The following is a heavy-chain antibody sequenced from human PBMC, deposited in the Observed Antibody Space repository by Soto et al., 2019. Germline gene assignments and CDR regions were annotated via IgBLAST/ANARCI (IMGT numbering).Heavy chain of an antibody. J-gene: IGHJ4*01. D-gene: IGHD2-15*01. V-gene: IGHV3-13*04. CDR1: GFTFSKFN. CDR3: ARGQEVGAHFFDS. Sequence: PGGSLRLSCEASGFTFSKFNMHWVRQPTGKGLEWVSTIGISCDTYYAVSVKGRFTISRDNAKNSLSLQMNSLRAGDTALYFCARGQEVGAHFFDSWGQGTQVTSSS. CDR2: IGISCDT.